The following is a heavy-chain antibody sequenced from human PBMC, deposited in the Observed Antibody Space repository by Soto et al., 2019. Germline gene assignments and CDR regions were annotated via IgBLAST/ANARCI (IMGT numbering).Heavy chain of an antibody. Sequence: QVQLVESGGGVVQPGRSLRLSCAASGFTVSAYTMHWVRQAPGKGLEWVAVISSDGSHKYYADSLKGRFTISRDNSTNTLYLQMNSLRAEATAVYYCARWEQPLFDYWGHGTLVTVSS. J-gene: IGHJ4*01. CDR1: GFTVSAYT. CDR3: ARWEQPLFDY. V-gene: IGHV3-30-3*01. CDR2: ISSDGSHK. D-gene: IGHD1-26*01.